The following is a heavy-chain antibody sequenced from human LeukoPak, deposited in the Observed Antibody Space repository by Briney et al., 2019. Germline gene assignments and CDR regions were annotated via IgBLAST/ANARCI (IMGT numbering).Heavy chain of an antibody. CDR1: GFTFSSYA. CDR2: ISGSGGRT. D-gene: IGHD6-13*01. CDR3: AKGGGGQQPNYYYYGMDV. V-gene: IGHV3-23*01. J-gene: IGHJ6*02. Sequence: GGSLRLSCAASGFTFSSYAMSWVRQAPGKGLEWVSVISGSGGRTYYADPVKGRFTISRDNPKNTLYLQMNSLRAEDTAVYYCAKGGGGQQPNYYYYGMDVWGQGTTVTVSS.